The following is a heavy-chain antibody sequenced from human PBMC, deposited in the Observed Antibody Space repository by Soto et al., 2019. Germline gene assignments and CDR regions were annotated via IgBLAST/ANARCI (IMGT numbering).Heavy chain of an antibody. V-gene: IGHV3-66*04. Sequence: GGSLRLSCAASGFTVSSNYMSWVRQAPGKGLEWVSVIYSGGSTYYADSVKGRFTISRDNSKNTLYLQMNSLRAEDTAVYYCASQYSSSSDRWGSFDYWGQGTLVTVSS. D-gene: IGHD6-6*01. J-gene: IGHJ4*02. CDR1: GFTVSSNY. CDR3: ASQYSSSSDRWGSFDY. CDR2: IYSGGST.